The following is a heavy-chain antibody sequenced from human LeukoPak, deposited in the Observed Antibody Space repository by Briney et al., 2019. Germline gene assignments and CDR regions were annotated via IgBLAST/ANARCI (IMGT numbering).Heavy chain of an antibody. V-gene: IGHV3-21*01. Sequence: GGSLRLSCAASGFTFSSYSMNWVRQAPGKGLEWVSSISSSSSYIYYADSVKGRFTISRDNAKNSLYLQMNSLRAEDTAVYYCARGASVVVAELIPVDYWGQGTLVTVSS. CDR1: GFTFSSYS. D-gene: IGHD2-15*01. CDR2: ISSSSSYI. J-gene: IGHJ4*02. CDR3: ARGASVVVAELIPVDY.